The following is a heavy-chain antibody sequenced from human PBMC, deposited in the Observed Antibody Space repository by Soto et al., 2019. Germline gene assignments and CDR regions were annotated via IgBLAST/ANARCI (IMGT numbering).Heavy chain of an antibody. V-gene: IGHV4-59*01. Sequence: QVQLQESGPGLVKPSETLSLTCTVSGGFISSYYWSWIRQPPGKGLEWIGYIYYSGSTNYNPSLKSRVTISVDTSKNQFSLKLSSVTAADTAVYYCARVLITSDYYGSGSYSFDYWGQGTLVTVSS. D-gene: IGHD3-10*01. J-gene: IGHJ4*02. CDR2: IYYSGST. CDR3: ARVLITSDYYGSGSYSFDY. CDR1: GGFISSYY.